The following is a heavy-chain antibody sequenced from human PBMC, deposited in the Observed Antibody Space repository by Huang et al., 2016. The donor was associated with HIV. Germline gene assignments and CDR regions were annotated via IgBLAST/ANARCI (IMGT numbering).Heavy chain of an antibody. D-gene: IGHD3-22*01. J-gene: IGHJ3*02. CDR1: GFSLSTSGVG. Sequence: QITLKESGPTLVKPTQTLTLTCTFSGFSLSTSGVGVGWIRQPPGQALEWLALIYWDDDKRYRPALKSRLTITKDTSKNQVVLTMTNRDPVDTATYYCAHRRGYYYDSSGYLGGDAFDIWGQGTMVTVSS. CDR3: AHRRGYYYDSSGYLGGDAFDI. V-gene: IGHV2-5*02. CDR2: IYWDDDK.